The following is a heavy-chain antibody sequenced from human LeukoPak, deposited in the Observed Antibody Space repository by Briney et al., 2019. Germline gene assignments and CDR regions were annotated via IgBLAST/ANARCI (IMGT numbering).Heavy chain of an antibody. J-gene: IGHJ3*02. V-gene: IGHV1-69*13. CDR2: IIPIFGTA. CDR1: GGTFSSYA. D-gene: IGHD5-12*01. CDR3: AREKPDIVATISDFGTRAFDI. Sequence: ASVKVSCKASGGTFSSYAISWVRQAPGQGLEWMGGIIPIFGTANYAQKFQGRVTITADESTSTAYMELSSLRSEDTAVYYCAREKPDIVATISDFGTRAFDIWGQGTMVTVSS.